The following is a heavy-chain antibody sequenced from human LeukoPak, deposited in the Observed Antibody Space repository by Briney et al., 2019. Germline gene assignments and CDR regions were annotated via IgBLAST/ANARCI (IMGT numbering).Heavy chain of an antibody. CDR3: AKDRGNYYDSSGYLNWFDP. CDR2: IRYDGSNK. D-gene: IGHD3-22*01. V-gene: IGHV3-30*02. J-gene: IGHJ5*02. CDR1: GFTFSSYG. Sequence: HSGGSLRLSCAASGFTFSSYGMHWVRQAPGKGLEWVAFIRYDGSNKYYADSVKGRFTISRDNSKNTLYLQMNSLRAEDTAVYYCAKDRGNYYDSSGYLNWFDPWGQGTLVTVSS.